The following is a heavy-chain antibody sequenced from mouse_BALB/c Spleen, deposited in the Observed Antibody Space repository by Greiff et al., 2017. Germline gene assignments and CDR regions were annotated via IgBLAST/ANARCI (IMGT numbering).Heavy chain of an antibody. Sequence: VQLKESGPGLVKPSQSLSLTCTVTGYSITSDYAWNWIRQFPGNKLEWMGYISYSGSTSYNPSLKSRISITRDTSKNQFFLQLNSVTTEDTATYYCARNGNYYFDVWGAGTTVTVSS. CDR3: ARNGNYYFDV. J-gene: IGHJ1*01. CDR2: ISYSGST. D-gene: IGHD2-1*01. V-gene: IGHV3-2*02. CDR1: GYSITSDYA.